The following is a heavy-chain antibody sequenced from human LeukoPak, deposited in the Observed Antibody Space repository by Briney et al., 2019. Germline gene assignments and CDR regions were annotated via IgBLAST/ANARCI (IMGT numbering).Heavy chain of an antibody. CDR2: IIPIFGTA. Sequence: SVKVSCKASGGTVSRYPISWVRQAPGQGLEWMGGIIPIFGTANYAQKFQGRVTITADESTSTAYMELSSLRSEDTAVYYCARIPGYGPYYYYYMDVWGKGTTVTVSS. CDR3: ARIPGYGPYYYYYMDV. CDR1: GGTVSRYP. D-gene: IGHD5-18*01. J-gene: IGHJ6*03. V-gene: IGHV1-69*13.